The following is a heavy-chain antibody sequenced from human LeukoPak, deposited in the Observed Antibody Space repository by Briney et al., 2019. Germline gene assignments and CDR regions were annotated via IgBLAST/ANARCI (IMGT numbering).Heavy chain of an antibody. CDR2: INHSGST. V-gene: IGHV4-34*01. J-gene: IGHJ3*02. Sequence: SETLSLTCAVYGGSFSGYYWSWIRQPPGKGLEWIGEINHSGSTNYNPSLKSRVTMSVDTSKNQFSLKLSSVTAADTAVYYCARGLAPMSWRRALDAFDIWGQGTMVTVSS. CDR1: GGSFSGYY. CDR3: ARGLAPMSWRRALDAFDI. D-gene: IGHD3-22*01.